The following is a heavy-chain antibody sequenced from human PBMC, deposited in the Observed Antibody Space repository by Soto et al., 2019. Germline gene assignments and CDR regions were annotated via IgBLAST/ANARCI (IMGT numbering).Heavy chain of an antibody. J-gene: IGHJ4*02. Sequence: QLQLQESGSGLVKPSQTLSLTCAVSGGSISSGGYSWSWIRQPPGKGLEWIGYIYHSGSTYYYPSIKGRVPVSVGRSKNQFSLKLCSVNAADTAVYYCAGGPGGARNYWCQGTLVTVSS. V-gene: IGHV4-30-2*01. CDR2: IYHSGST. CDR3: AGGPGGARNY. CDR1: GGSISSGGYS. D-gene: IGHD1-26*01.